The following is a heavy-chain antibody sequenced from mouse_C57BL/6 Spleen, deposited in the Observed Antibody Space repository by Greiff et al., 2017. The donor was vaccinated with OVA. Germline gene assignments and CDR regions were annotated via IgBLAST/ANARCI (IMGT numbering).Heavy chain of an antibody. CDR2: IRNKANGYTT. J-gene: IGHJ1*03. Sequence: EVHLVESGGGLVQPGGSLSLSCAASGFTFTDYYMSWVRQPPGKALEWLGFIRNKANGYTTEYSASVKGRFTISRDNSQSILYLQMNALRAEDSATYYCARYQPTVVDHWYFDVWGTGTTVTVSS. CDR3: ARYQPTVVDHWYFDV. D-gene: IGHD1-1*01. V-gene: IGHV7-3*01. CDR1: GFTFTDYY.